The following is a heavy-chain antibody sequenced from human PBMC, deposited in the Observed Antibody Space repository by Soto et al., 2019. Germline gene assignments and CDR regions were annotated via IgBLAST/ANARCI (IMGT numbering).Heavy chain of an antibody. CDR3: ARARATIAAAAIFDC. CDR1: GGSISTSNW. V-gene: IGHV4-4*02. D-gene: IGHD6-13*01. Sequence: QVQLQESGPGLVKPSGTLSLTCAVSGGSISTSNWWSWVRQPPGKGLEWIGEVYRTGSTNYNPFRESRLTIAVDKSKHQFSLKLPSVTAADTAVYYWARARATIAAAAIFDCWGQGTLVTVSS. CDR2: VYRTGST. J-gene: IGHJ4*02.